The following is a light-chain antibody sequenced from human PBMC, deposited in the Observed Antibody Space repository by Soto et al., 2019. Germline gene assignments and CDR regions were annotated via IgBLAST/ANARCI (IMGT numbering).Light chain of an antibody. CDR2: GAS. CDR1: QSVSSN. Sequence: EIVMTQSPATLSVSPGERATLSCRASQSVSSNLAWYQQKPGQAPRLLIYGASTRATGIPARFSGSGSGTEFTLTISSLQSEDFAVYYCQQYSTSSLTFGGGTKVEIK. CDR3: QQYSTSSLT. V-gene: IGKV3D-15*01. J-gene: IGKJ4*01.